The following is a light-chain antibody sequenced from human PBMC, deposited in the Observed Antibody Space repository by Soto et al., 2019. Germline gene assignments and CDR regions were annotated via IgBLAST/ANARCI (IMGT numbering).Light chain of an antibody. Sequence: EIVMTQSPATLSVSPGERATLSCRASQSVSSNLAWYQQKPGQAPRLLIYGASTGATGVPVRFRGSGSGTEFTLTINTLQSEDSAVYYCQQYHTWPVTFGGGTKVDIK. CDR3: QQYHTWPVT. J-gene: IGKJ4*01. CDR1: QSVSSN. V-gene: IGKV3-15*01. CDR2: GAS.